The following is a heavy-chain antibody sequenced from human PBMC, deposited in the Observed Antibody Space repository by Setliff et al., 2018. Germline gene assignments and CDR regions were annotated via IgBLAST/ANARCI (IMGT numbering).Heavy chain of an antibody. CDR3: AYDSSGYYPGY. J-gene: IGHJ4*02. CDR1: GYTFTSYA. D-gene: IGHD3-22*01. Sequence: ASVKVSCKASGYTFTSYAMNWVRQAPGQGLEWMGWISAYNGNTKYAEKFQGRVTMTMDTSTGTAYMELRSLRSDDTAVYICAYDSSGYYPGYWGQGTLVTVSS. V-gene: IGHV1-18*01. CDR2: ISAYNGNT.